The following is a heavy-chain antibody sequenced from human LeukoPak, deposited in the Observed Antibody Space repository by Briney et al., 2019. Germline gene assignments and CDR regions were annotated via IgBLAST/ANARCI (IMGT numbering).Heavy chain of an antibody. D-gene: IGHD1-26*01. CDR2: ISGSGAST. CDR3: AKLRIIVGATPLFDY. J-gene: IGHJ4*02. CDR1: GFIFSNYA. V-gene: IGHV3-23*01. Sequence: GGSLRLSCAASGFIFSNYAMSWVRQAPGKGLKWVSGISGSGASTYYADSVKGRFTISRDNSKNTLYLQMNSLRAEDTAVYYCAKLRIIVGATPLFDYWGQGTLVTVSS.